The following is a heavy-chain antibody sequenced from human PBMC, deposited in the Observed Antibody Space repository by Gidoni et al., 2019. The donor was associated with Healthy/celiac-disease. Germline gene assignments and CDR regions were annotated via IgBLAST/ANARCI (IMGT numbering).Heavy chain of an antibody. CDR2: ISYDGSNK. J-gene: IGHJ4*02. CDR3: AKERSYDMLTGLDY. D-gene: IGHD3-9*01. V-gene: IGHV3-30*18. Sequence: QVQLVESGGGVVQPGRSLRLSCAASGFTFSSYGMHWVRQAPGKGLEWVAVISYDGSNKYYADSVKGRFTISRDNSKNTLYLQMNSLRAEDTAVYYCAKERSYDMLTGLDYWGQGTLVTVSS. CDR1: GFTFSSYG.